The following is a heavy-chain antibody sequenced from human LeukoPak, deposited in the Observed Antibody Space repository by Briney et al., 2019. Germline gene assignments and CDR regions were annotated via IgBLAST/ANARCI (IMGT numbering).Heavy chain of an antibody. CDR1: GFTFSSYD. CDR3: AKAAYDSPRYYFDY. J-gene: IGHJ4*02. V-gene: IGHV3-23*01. CDR2: ISGSGGST. Sequence: GGSLRLSCAASGFTFSSYDMSWVRQAPGKGLEWVSAISGSGGSTYYADSVRGRFTISRDNSKNTLYLQMNSLRAEDTAVYYCAKAAYDSPRYYFDYWGQGTLVTVSS. D-gene: IGHD3-22*01.